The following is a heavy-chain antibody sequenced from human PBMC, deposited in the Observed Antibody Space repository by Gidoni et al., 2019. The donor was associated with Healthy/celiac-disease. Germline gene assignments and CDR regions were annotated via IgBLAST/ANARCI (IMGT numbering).Heavy chain of an antibody. J-gene: IGHJ3*02. Sequence: EVQLLESGGGLVQPGGSLRLSCAASGFTFSSYAMSWVRQAPGKGLEWVSAISGSGGSTYYADSVKGRFTISRDNSKNTLYLQMNSLRAEDTAVYYCAKDLDYYDSSGYYKNAFDIWGQGTMVTVSS. D-gene: IGHD3-22*01. V-gene: IGHV3-23*01. CDR3: AKDLDYYDSSGYYKNAFDI. CDR1: GFTFSSYA. CDR2: ISGSGGST.